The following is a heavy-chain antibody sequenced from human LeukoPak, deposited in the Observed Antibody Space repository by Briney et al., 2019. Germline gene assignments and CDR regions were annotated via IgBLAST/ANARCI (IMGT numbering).Heavy chain of an antibody. Sequence: PSETLSLTCTVSGGSISSSSYYWGWIRQPPGKGLEWIGSIYYSGSTYSNPSLKSRVTISVDTSKNQFSLKLSSVTAADTAVYYCARGPPRHYGGNSGDYWGQGTLVTVSS. D-gene: IGHD4-23*01. CDR1: GGSISSSSYY. V-gene: IGHV4-39*01. CDR3: ARGPPRHYGGNSGDY. CDR2: IYYSGST. J-gene: IGHJ4*02.